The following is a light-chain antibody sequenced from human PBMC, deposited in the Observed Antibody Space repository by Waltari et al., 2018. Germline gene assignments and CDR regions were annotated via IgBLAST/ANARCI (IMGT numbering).Light chain of an antibody. V-gene: IGLV1-47*01. J-gene: IGLJ1*01. CDR3: AAWDVSLRGI. CDR2: RNN. Sequence: QSVLTQPPSVSGAPGQRVTISCSGSNSNVGINYVSWFQHVPGAAPRLRSERNNQRPSGVPDRFSGAKSGSSASLAISGLRSEDDADYYCAAWDVSLRGIFGTGTRVTVL. CDR1: NSNVGINY.